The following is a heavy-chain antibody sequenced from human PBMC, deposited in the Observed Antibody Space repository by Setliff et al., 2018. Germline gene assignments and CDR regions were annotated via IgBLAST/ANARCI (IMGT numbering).Heavy chain of an antibody. D-gene: IGHD3-3*01. CDR1: GGSITSRSYY. CDR3: VKPTWAGEVSSPFAFWFES. CDR2: TYYSGTT. J-gene: IGHJ5*01. Sequence: PSETLSLTCSVSGGSITSRSYYWGWIRQSPGKGLEWLGTTYYSGTTYYNSSLRSRVSISTDTSKNEFSLRLSSVTAADTAVYYCVKPTWAGEVSSPFAFWFESWGQGTLVTVSS. V-gene: IGHV4-39*01.